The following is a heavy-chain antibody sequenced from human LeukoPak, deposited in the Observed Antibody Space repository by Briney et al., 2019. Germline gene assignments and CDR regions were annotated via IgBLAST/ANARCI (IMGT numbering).Heavy chain of an antibody. V-gene: IGHV3-23*01. CDR2: ISGSGGST. Sequence: GGSLRLSCAASGFTFSSYAMSWVRQAPGKGLEWVSAISGSGGSTYYADSVKGRFTISRDNSKNTLYLQMNSLKTEDTAVYYCTTPGSWYRGDYWGQGTLVTVSS. D-gene: IGHD6-13*01. J-gene: IGHJ4*02. CDR3: TTPGSWYRGDY. CDR1: GFTFSSYA.